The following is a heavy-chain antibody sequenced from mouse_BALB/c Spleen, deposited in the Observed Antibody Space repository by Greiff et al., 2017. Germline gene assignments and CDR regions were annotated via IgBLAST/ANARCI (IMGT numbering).Heavy chain of an antibody. V-gene: IGHV5-6*01. D-gene: IGHD2-1*01. Sequence: EVKLMESGGDLVKPGGSLKLSCAASGFTFSSYGMSWVRQTPDKRLEWVATISSGGSYTYYPDSVKGRFTISRDNAKNTLYLQMISLKSEDTTMYYSAKHPLYGNYDKKYYAMDYWGQGTSVTVSS. CDR2: ISSGGSYT. CDR3: AKHPLYGNYDKKYYAMDY. CDR1: GFTFSSYG. J-gene: IGHJ4*01.